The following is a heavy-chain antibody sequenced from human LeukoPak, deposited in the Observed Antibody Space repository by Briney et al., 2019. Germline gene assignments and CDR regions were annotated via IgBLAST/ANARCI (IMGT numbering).Heavy chain of an antibody. J-gene: IGHJ2*01. CDR1: GGSISSYY. V-gene: IGHV4-59*01. CDR2: FYYSGST. CDR3: ARGRGRQWLVRWPWLDL. Sequence: MTSETLSLTCTVSGGSISSYYWSWIRQPPGKGLEWIGYFYYSGSTNYNPSLKSRVTISVDTSKNQFSLKLSSVTAADTAVYYCARGRGRQWLVRWPWLDLWGRGTLVTVPS. D-gene: IGHD6-19*01.